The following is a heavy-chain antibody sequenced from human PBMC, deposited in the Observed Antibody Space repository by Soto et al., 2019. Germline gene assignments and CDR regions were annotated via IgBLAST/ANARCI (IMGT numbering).Heavy chain of an antibody. V-gene: IGHV3-7*04. CDR3: ARERSRIDY. Sequence: QAGGSLRLSCAASGFTFSDYWMSWVRQAPGKGLEWVANIKQDGSDKYYVDSVKGRFTISRDNAKNSLYLQMNSLRAEDSAIYYCARERSRIDYWGQGIQVTVSS. CDR2: IKQDGSDK. J-gene: IGHJ4*02. CDR1: GFTFSDYW.